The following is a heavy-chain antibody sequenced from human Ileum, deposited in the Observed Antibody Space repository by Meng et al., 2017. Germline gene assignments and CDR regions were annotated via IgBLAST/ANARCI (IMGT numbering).Heavy chain of an antibody. V-gene: IGHV4-4*02. D-gene: IGHD3-10*02. J-gene: IGHJ2*01. CDR1: GGSIESNNW. CDR3: ARADYVRYFDL. Sequence: QVALQEAGPGLVKPSETLSLTCAVSGGSIESNNWWTWIRQPPGQGLEWIGEVYHSGSTHYNPSLQSRVTISIDNSKNRFSLSLNSVTAADTAIYYCARADYVRYFDLWGRGTLVTVSS. CDR2: VYHSGST.